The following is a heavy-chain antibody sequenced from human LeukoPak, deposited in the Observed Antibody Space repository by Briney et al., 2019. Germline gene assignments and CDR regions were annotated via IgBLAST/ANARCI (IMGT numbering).Heavy chain of an antibody. V-gene: IGHV4-39*01. CDR2: IYSSGST. CDR1: GGSISSSYYY. J-gene: IGHJ4*02. CDR3: ARGLYNYGHGDY. D-gene: IGHD5-18*01. Sequence: SETLSLTCTVSGGSISSSYYYWGWIRQPPGKGLEWIGSIYSSGSTYYNPSLKSRVTISVDTSKNQFSLKLTSVTAADTAVYYCARGLYNYGHGDYWGQGTLVTVSS.